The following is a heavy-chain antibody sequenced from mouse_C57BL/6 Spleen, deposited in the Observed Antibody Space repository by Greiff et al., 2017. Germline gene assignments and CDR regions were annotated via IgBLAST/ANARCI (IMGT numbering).Heavy chain of an antibody. J-gene: IGHJ4*01. CDR1: GYTFTSYW. Sequence: VQLQESGAELAKPGASVKLSCKASGYTFTSYWMHWVKQRPGQGLEWIGYINPSSGYTKYNQKFKDKATLTADKSSSTAYMQLSSLTSEDSAVYFCARRREGYAMDYWGQGTSVTVSS. CDR2: INPSSGYT. CDR3: ARRREGYAMDY. V-gene: IGHV1-7*01.